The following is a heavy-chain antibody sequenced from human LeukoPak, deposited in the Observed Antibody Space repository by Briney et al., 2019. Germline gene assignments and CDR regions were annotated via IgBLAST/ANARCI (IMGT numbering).Heavy chain of an antibody. V-gene: IGHV5-51*01. CDR1: GFSFPSYW. CDR3: ARHQQLTTFDS. Sequence: GESLKISCKGSGFSFPSYWIGWVRQLPGKGLEWMGITYPDDSDTRYSPSFQGQVTISADKSISTAYLQWSSLKASDTAIYYCARHQQLTTFDSWGQGTLVTVSS. J-gene: IGHJ4*02. D-gene: IGHD6-13*01. CDR2: TYPDDSDT.